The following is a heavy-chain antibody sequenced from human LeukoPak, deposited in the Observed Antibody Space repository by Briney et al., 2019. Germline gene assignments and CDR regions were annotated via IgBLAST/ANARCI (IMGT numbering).Heavy chain of an antibody. V-gene: IGHV4-4*07. CDR2: IYTSGST. CDR3: ARVHGFYGMDV. D-gene: IGHD4-17*01. J-gene: IGHJ6*02. Sequence: WIGRIYTSGSTNYNPSLKSRVTMSVDTSKNQFSLKLSSVTAADTAVYYCARVHGFYGMDVWGQGTTVTVSS.